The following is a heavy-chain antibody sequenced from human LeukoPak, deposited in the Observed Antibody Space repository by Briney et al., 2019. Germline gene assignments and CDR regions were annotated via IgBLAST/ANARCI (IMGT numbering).Heavy chain of an antibody. CDR3: ARDQVGYGLDY. J-gene: IGHJ4*02. D-gene: IGHD5-18*01. V-gene: IGHV4-59*11. CDR1: SGSINNQY. CDR2: IYDTGNT. Sequence: SETLSLTCVVCSGSINNQYWTWIRQPPGKGLEWIGYIYDTGNTNYNPPLKSRVNISIDTSKNQFSLKLTSVAAADTAVYYCARDQVGYGLDYWGQGTLVTVSS.